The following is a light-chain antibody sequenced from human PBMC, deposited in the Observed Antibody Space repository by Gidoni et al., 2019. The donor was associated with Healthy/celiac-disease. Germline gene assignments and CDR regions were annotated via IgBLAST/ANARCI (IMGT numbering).Light chain of an antibody. Sequence: QSVLYSSNNKNYLAWYQQKPGQPPKLLIYWASTRESGVPDRFSGSGSGTDFTLTISSLQAEDVAVYYCQQYYSTPETFGQGTKVEIK. V-gene: IGKV4-1*01. CDR1: QSVLYSSNNKNY. J-gene: IGKJ1*01. CDR3: QQYYSTPET. CDR2: WAS.